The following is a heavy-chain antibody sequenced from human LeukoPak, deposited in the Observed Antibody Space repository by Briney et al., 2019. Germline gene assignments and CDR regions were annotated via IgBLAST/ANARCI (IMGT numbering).Heavy chain of an antibody. Sequence: ASVKVSCKASGYTFTSYDINWVRQATGQGLEWMGWMNPNSGNTNYAQKLQGRVTMTTDTSTSTAYMELRSLRSDDTAVYYCARDRIGGDRFDYWGQGTLVTVSS. CDR3: ARDRIGGDRFDY. J-gene: IGHJ4*02. CDR2: MNPNSGNT. CDR1: GYTFTSYD. D-gene: IGHD2-21*02. V-gene: IGHV1-18*01.